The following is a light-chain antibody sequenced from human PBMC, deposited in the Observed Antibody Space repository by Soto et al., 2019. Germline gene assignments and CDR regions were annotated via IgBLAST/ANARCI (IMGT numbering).Light chain of an antibody. CDR3: QSFDTRLRGWV. J-gene: IGLJ3*02. CDR2: SND. V-gene: IGLV1-44*01. CDR1: NSNIGSNT. Sequence: QSVLTQPPSASGTPGQRVTISCSGSNSNIGSNTVNWYQQLPGTAPKLLIHSNDQRPSGVPDRFSGSKSGTSASLAISGLQAEDEADYFCQSFDTRLRGWVFGGGTKLTVL.